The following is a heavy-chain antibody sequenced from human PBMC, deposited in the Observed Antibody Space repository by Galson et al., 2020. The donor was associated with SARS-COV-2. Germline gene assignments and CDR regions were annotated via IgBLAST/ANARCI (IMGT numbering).Heavy chain of an antibody. J-gene: IGHJ5*02. D-gene: IGHD2-2*01. CDR2: FDPEDGET. CDR3: ATSTPLCSSTSCHGLWFDP. CDR1: GYTLTELS. V-gene: IGHV1-24*01. Sequence: ASVKVSCKASGYTLTELSMHWVRQAPGKGLEWMGGFDPEDGETIYAQKFQGRVTMTEDTSTDTAYMELSSLRSEDTAVYYCATSTPLCSSTSCHGLWFDPWGQGTLVTVSS.